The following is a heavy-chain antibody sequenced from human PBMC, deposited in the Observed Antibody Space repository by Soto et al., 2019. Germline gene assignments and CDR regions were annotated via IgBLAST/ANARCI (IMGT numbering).Heavy chain of an antibody. J-gene: IGHJ4*02. CDR1: GFTFSSYG. V-gene: IGHV3-33*01. D-gene: IGHD3-3*01. CDR3: ARYYDFWSGYFPDY. CDR2: IWYDGSNK. Sequence: GGSLRLSWAASGFTFSSYGMHWVRKAPGKGLEWVAVIWYDGSNKYYADSVKGRFTISRDNSKNTLYLQMNSLRAEDTAVYYCARYYDFWSGYFPDYWGQGTLVTVSS.